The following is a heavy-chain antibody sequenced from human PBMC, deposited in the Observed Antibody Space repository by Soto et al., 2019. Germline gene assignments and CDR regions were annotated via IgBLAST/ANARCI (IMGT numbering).Heavy chain of an antibody. CDR2: INPNNGAT. V-gene: IGHV1-2*02. D-gene: IGHD1-1*01. J-gene: IGHJ5*02. Sequence: QVQLGQSGAEVKKPGSSVKVSCKAPRYIFTAYFMHWVRQAPGQGLEWMGWINPNNGATHYGQSFQARVTMTRNTSISTAYMELSSLRSDDTAVYYCASHDPGSRFDPWGQGTLVIVSS. CDR1: RYIFTAYF. CDR3: ASHDPGSRFDP.